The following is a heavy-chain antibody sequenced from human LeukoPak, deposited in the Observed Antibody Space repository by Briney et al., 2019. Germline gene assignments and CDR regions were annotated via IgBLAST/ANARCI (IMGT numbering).Heavy chain of an antibody. CDR1: GYSFTSYG. CDR2: ISTDNGNT. V-gene: IGHV1-18*04. D-gene: IGHD5-18*01. Sequence: GASEKVSCKSSGYSFTSYGINWVRQAPGQGLEWMGWISTDNGNTDYAQNLQGRVTMTTDTSTSTAYMEVRSLRSDDTAVYYCARAYSYGYGPLDYSGQGTPGTVSS. CDR3: ARAYSYGYGPLDY. J-gene: IGHJ4*02.